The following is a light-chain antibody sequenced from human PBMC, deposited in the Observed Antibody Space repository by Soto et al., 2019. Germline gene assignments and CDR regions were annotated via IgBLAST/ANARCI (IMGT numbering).Light chain of an antibody. CDR1: SSNIGAGYD. V-gene: IGLV1-40*01. CDR2: GNN. Sequence: QSVLTQPPSVSGSPGQSVTISCTWISSNIGAGYDVHWYQQLPGTAPKLLIYGNNNRPSGVPDRISGSKSGTSASLAITGLQAEDEADYYCQSYDSSLSGYVFGTGTKVTVL. CDR3: QSYDSSLSGYV. J-gene: IGLJ1*01.